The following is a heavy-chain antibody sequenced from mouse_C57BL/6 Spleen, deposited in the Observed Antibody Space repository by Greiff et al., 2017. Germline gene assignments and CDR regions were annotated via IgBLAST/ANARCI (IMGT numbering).Heavy chain of an antibody. J-gene: IGHJ2*01. V-gene: IGHV1-72*01. D-gene: IGHD1-1*02. CDR2: IDPNGGGT. Sequence: QVQLQQSGAELVKPGASVKLSCTASGYAFTSYWMHWVKQRPGRGLEWIGRIDPNGGGTKYNEKFKSKATLTVDPPSSTAYLQLSSLTAEDSAIYYCARSPHYDGYWGQGTTLTVSS. CDR3: ARSPHYDGY. CDR1: GYAFTSYW.